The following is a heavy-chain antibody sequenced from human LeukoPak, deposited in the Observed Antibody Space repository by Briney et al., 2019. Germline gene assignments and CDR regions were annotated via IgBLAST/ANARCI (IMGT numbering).Heavy chain of an antibody. V-gene: IGHV5-51*01. Sequence: GESLKISCKGSGYNFNTYWIGWVRQMPGKGLEWMGIIFPGDSDTSHSPSFQGQVTISADKSISTAYLQWTSLKASDSAMYYCARVLIRGDEIDYWGQGTLVTVSS. CDR2: IFPGDSDT. D-gene: IGHD2-21*01. CDR3: ARVLIRGDEIDY. J-gene: IGHJ4*02. CDR1: GYNFNTYW.